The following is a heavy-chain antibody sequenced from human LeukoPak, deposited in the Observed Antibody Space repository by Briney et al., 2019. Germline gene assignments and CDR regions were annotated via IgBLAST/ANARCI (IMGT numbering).Heavy chain of an antibody. CDR3: AKHPLQWFTLDY. CDR2: FSGRGGST. CDR1: GFTFSSYA. J-gene: IGHJ4*02. D-gene: IGHD3-10*01. V-gene: IGHV3-23*01. Sequence: HPGRSLRLSCAASGFTFSSYAMSWVRQAPGKGLEWVSTFSGRGGSTYYADSVKGRFTISRDNSKNTLFLQMNSLRGEDTAVYYCAKHPLQWFTLDYWGPGTLVTVSS.